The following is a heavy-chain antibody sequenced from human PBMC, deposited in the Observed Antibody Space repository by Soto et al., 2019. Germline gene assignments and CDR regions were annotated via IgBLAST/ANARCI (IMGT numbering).Heavy chain of an antibody. CDR1: GFTFGDYA. Sequence: GGSLRLSCTASGFTFGDYAMSWFRQAPGKGLEWVGFIRSKAYGGTTEYAASVKGRFTISRDDSKSIAYLQMNSLKTEDTAVYYCTRDTWISGFWSGYYSYWRQGTLVTVSS. V-gene: IGHV3-49*03. D-gene: IGHD3-3*01. J-gene: IGHJ4*02. CDR3: TRDTWISGFWSGYYSY. CDR2: IRSKAYGGTT.